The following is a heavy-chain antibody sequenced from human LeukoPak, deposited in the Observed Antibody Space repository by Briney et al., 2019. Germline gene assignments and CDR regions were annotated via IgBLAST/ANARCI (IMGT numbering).Heavy chain of an antibody. CDR1: GFTFSSYG. D-gene: IGHD5-18*01. CDR3: ARARGDTAMALWAFDI. CDR2: ISYDGSNK. Sequence: HPGGSLRLSCAASGFTFSSYGMHWVRQAPGKGLEWVAVISYDGSNKYYADSVKGRFTISRENAKNSLYLQMNSLRAGDTAVYYCARARGDTAMALWAFDIWGQGTMVTVSS. V-gene: IGHV3-30*03. J-gene: IGHJ3*02.